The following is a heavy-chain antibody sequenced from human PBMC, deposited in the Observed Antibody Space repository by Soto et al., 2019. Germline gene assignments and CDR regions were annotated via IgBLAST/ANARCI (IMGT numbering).Heavy chain of an antibody. CDR2: INPSGST. Sequence: QVQLVQSGAEVKKPGASVKVSCRASGYTFTNYYIHWVRQAPGQGLEWMGIINPSGSTTYAQKFQGRVTLTRDTSTSTVYMELSRLRSEDADVYYCAREAGVAIFGVVSYYGMDVWGQGTTVTVSS. J-gene: IGHJ6*02. V-gene: IGHV1-46*01. CDR1: GYTFTNYY. CDR3: AREAGVAIFGVVSYYGMDV. D-gene: IGHD3-3*02.